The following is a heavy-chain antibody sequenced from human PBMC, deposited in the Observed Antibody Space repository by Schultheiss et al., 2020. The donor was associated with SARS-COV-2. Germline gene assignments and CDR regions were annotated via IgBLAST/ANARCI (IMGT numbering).Heavy chain of an antibody. CDR2: IDWDDDK. CDR1: GFSLTTNGVG. J-gene: IGHJ4*02. D-gene: IGHD1-26*01. CDR3: ARIRSGSYWGGFDY. Sequence: SGPTLVKPTQTLTLTCTFSGFSLTTNGVGVGWIRQPPGKALEWLALIDWDDDKYYSTSLKTRLTISKDTSKNQVVLTMTNMDPVDTATYYCARIRSGSYWGGFDYWGQGTLVTVSS. V-gene: IGHV2-70*01.